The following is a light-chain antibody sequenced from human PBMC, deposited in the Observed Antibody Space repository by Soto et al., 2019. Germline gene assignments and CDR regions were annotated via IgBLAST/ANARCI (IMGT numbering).Light chain of an antibody. Sequence: QSVLTQPPSASGTPGQRVTISCSGRSSNIGSNYVYCYQQLPGTAPKLLIYRNNQRPSGVPDRFSGAKSGTSASLAISGLRSEDEADYYCAAWDDSLRGVVFGEGTKLTVL. CDR3: AAWDDSLRGVV. V-gene: IGLV1-47*01. J-gene: IGLJ2*01. CDR2: RNN. CDR1: SSNIGSNY.